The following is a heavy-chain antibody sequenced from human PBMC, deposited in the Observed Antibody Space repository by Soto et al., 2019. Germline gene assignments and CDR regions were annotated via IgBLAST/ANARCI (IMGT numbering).Heavy chain of an antibody. CDR1: GGTFSSYA. CDR2: IIPIFGTA. J-gene: IGHJ6*02. V-gene: IGHV1-69*13. Sequence: RASVKVSCKASGGTFSSYAISWVRQAPGQGLEWMGGIIPIFGTANYAQKFQGRVTITADESTSTAYMELSSLRSEDTAVYYCARSPYSSSGYYYYYGMDVWGQGTTVTVSS. CDR3: ARSPYSSSGYYYYYGMDV. D-gene: IGHD6-6*01.